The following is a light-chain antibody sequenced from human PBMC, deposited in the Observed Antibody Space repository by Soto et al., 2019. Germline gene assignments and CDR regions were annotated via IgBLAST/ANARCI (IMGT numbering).Light chain of an antibody. CDR3: QQYNNWPWT. CDR1: QSVSSSY. J-gene: IGKJ1*01. CDR2: GAS. V-gene: IGKV3D-15*01. Sequence: EIVLTQSPGTLSLSPGERATLSCWASQSVSSSYLAWYQQKPGQAPRLLIYGASNGATGIPARFSGTGSGTDFTLTISSLQSEDFTVYYCQQYNNWPWTFGQGTKVDIK.